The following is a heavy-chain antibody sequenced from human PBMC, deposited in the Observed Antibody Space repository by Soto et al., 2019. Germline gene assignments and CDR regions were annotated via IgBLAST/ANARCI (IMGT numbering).Heavy chain of an antibody. D-gene: IGHD2-2*01. CDR2: IIPISDTT. Sequence: QVQLVQSGAEVKKPGSSVKVSCKASGGTFSSYAISWVRQAPGQGLEWMGGIIPISDTTNYAQKCQGRVTITADESTSTAYMELSSLRSEDTAVYYCARSQGSSTSLEIYYYYYYGMDVWGQGTTVTGSS. CDR3: ARSQGSSTSLEIYYYYYYGMDV. V-gene: IGHV1-69*01. CDR1: GGTFSSYA. J-gene: IGHJ6*02.